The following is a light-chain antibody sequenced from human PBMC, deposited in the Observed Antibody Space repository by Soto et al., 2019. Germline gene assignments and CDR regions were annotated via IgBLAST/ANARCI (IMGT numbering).Light chain of an antibody. J-gene: IGLJ2*01. V-gene: IGLV1-47*01. Sequence: QPVLTQPPSVSGTPGQRVTISCSGGSSNIGTNYVYWYQQLPGTAPKLLIYRNNQRPSGVPDRFSGSKSGTSASLAVSGLRSEDEADYSCAAWDDSLSGVLFGGGTKLTVL. CDR2: RNN. CDR1: SSNIGTNY. CDR3: AAWDDSLSGVL.